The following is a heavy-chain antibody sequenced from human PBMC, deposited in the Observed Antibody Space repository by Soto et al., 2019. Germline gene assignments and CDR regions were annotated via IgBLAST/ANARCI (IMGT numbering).Heavy chain of an antibody. Sequence: SVKFSCKGFGYSFMKYGINWVRQAPGQGLEWVGWISPYSGYTHSAQKFHGRLTLTTDTAASTAYMELRILRSADTALYYCVREASVLIPAAQPSRFDSWGQGTLVTVSS. V-gene: IGHV1-18*01. CDR2: ISPYSGYT. J-gene: IGHJ4*02. D-gene: IGHD2-2*01. CDR1: GYSFMKYG. CDR3: VREASVLIPAAQPSRFDS.